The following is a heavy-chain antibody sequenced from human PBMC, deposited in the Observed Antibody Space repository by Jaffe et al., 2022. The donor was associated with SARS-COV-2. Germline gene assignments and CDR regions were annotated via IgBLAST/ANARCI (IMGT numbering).Heavy chain of an antibody. D-gene: IGHD2-2*02. CDR3: ANTIVVVPAAIYDYYGMDV. V-gene: IGHV4-39*01. CDR1: GGSISSSSYY. CDR2: IYYSGST. J-gene: IGHJ6*02. Sequence: QLQLQESGPGLVKPSETLSLTCTVSGGSISSSSYYWGWIRQPPGKGLEWIGSIYYSGSTYYNPSLKSRVTISVDTSKNQFSLKLSSVTAADTAVYYCANTIVVVPAAIYDYYGMDVWGQGTTVTVSS.